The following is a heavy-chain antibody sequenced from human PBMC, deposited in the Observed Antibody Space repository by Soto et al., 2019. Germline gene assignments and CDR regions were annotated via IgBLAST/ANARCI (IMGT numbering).Heavy chain of an antibody. CDR2: ISYDGSNK. D-gene: IGHD3-3*01. J-gene: IGHJ6*02. CDR1: GFTFSSYG. Sequence: QVQLVESGGGVVQPGRSLRLSCAASGFTFSSYGMHWVRQAPGKGLEWVAVISYDGSNKYYADSVKGRFTISRDNSKNTLYLQMNSLRVEDTAVYYCAKDLYDFWSGYYEPYAPYYYYGMDVWGQGTTVTVSS. V-gene: IGHV3-30*18. CDR3: AKDLYDFWSGYYEPYAPYYYYGMDV.